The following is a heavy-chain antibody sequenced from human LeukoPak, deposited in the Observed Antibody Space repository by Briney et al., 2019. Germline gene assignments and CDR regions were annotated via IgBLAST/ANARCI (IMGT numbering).Heavy chain of an antibody. CDR3: AIVTRYSVYDMDV. V-gene: IGHV3-43*01. D-gene: IGHD2-15*01. Sequence: GGSLRLSCAASGFTFDNYTMHWVRQAPGKGLEWVALISWDGGSTYYADSVKGRFTISRDNSKNSLYLQMNSLRTEDTALYYCAIVTRYSVYDMDVWGKGTTVTVSS. J-gene: IGHJ6*03. CDR1: GFTFDNYT. CDR2: ISWDGGST.